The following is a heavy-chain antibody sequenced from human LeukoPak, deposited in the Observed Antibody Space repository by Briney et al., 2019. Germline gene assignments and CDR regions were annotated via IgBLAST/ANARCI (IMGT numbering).Heavy chain of an antibody. CDR3: AKWASYDSSGYYYVKYYFDY. J-gene: IGHJ4*02. V-gene: IGHV3-23*01. CDR1: GFTFSSYA. CDR2: ISGSGGST. D-gene: IGHD3-22*01. Sequence: GGSLRLSCAASGFTFSSYAMSWVRQAPGKGLEWVSAISGSGGSTYYADSVKGRFTISRDNSKNTLYLQMNSLRAEGTAVYYCAKWASYDSSGYYYVKYYFDYWGQGTLVTVSS.